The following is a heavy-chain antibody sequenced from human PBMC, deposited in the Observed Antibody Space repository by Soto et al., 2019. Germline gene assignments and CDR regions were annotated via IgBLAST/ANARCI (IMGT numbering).Heavy chain of an antibody. D-gene: IGHD1-26*01. CDR1: GGTFSSYA. CDR2: IIPIFGTA. J-gene: IGHJ6*02. Sequence: ASVKVSCKASGGTFSSYAISWVRQAPGQGLEWMGGIIPIFGTANYAQKFQGSVTITADKSTSTAYMELSSLRSEDTAVYYCARGGAGGSYFLSYYYYGMDVWGQGTTVTVSS. V-gene: IGHV1-69*06. CDR3: ARGGAGGSYFLSYYYYGMDV.